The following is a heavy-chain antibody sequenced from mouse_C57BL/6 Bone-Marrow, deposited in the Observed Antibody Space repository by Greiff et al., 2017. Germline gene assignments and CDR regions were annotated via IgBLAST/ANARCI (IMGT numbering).Heavy chain of an antibody. CDR2: IWTGGGT. V-gene: IGHV2-9-1*01. Sequence: QVQLKESGPGLVAPSPSLSITCTASGFSLTSYAISWVRQPPGKGLEWLGVIWTGGGTNYNSALKSRLSISKENSKSQVFLKMNSLLTDDTARYYCARNHLLYYYGGYFDYWGQGTTLTVSS. CDR3: ARNHLLYYYGGYFDY. CDR1: GFSLTSYA. D-gene: IGHD1-1*01. J-gene: IGHJ2*01.